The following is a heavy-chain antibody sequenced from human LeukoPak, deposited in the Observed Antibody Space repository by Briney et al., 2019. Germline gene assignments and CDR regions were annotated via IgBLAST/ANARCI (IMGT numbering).Heavy chain of an antibody. D-gene: IGHD3-22*01. CDR3: AKDMDYYDSSGYFLYFDY. Sequence: PGASLRLSCAAFGFTFSSYALSWVARAPGKGLEWVSAISGSGGSTYYADSVKGRFTISRDNSKNTLYLQMNSLRAEDTAVYYCAKDMDYYDSSGYFLYFDYWGQGTLVTVSS. J-gene: IGHJ4*02. CDR1: GFTFSSYA. CDR2: ISGSGGST. V-gene: IGHV3-23*01.